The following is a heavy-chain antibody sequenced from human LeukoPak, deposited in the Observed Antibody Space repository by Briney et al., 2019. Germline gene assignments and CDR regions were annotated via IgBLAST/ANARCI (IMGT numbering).Heavy chain of an antibody. CDR3: ARHPASLLWFGES. CDR2: IYPGDSDT. Sequence: GESLKISCKGSGYSFTIYWIGWVRQMPGKGLDWMGIIYPGDSDTRYSPSFQGQVTISADKSTSTAYLQGSSLKASDTAMYYCARHPASLLWFGESWGQGTLVTVSS. V-gene: IGHV5-51*01. CDR1: GYSFTIYW. D-gene: IGHD3-10*01. J-gene: IGHJ4*02.